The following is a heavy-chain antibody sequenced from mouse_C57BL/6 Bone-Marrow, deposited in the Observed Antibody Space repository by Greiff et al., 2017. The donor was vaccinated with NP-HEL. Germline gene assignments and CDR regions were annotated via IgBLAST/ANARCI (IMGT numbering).Heavy chain of an antibody. CDR2: IDPETGGT. D-gene: IGHD1-1*01. J-gene: IGHJ2*01. Sequence: QVQLQQSGAELVRPGASVTLSCKASGYTFTDYEMHWVKQTPVHGLEWIGAIDPETGGTAYNQKFKGKAILTADKSSSTAYMELRSLTSEDSAVYYWKDGSSYYFDYWGQGTTLTVSS. V-gene: IGHV1-15*01. CDR3: KDGSSYYFDY. CDR1: GYTFTDYE.